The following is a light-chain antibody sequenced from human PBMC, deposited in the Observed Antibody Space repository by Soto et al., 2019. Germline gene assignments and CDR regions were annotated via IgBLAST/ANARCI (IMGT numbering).Light chain of an antibody. CDR2: RDS. CDR3: QVWDSSIPVV. J-gene: IGLJ2*01. Sequence: SYELTQPLSVSVALGQTARITCGGNNIGSKNVHWYQQKPGQAPVLVIYRDSNRPSGIPERFSGSNSGNTATLTISRAQAGDEADYYFQVWDSSIPVVFGGGTKVTVL. CDR1: NIGSKN. V-gene: IGLV3-9*01.